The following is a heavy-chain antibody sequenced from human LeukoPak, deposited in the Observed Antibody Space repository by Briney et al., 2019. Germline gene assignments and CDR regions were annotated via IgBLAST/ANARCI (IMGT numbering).Heavy chain of an antibody. CDR2: IVVGSGNT. V-gene: IGHV1-58*01. CDR1: GFTFTSSA. D-gene: IGHD3-10*01. Sequence: GASVKVSCKASGFTFTSSAVQWVRQARGQRLEWIGWIVVGSGNTNYAQKFQERVTITRDMSTSTAYMELSSLRSEDTAVYYCAAAIASGSYYNSYYYYYGMDVWGKGTTVTASS. CDR3: AAAIASGSYYNSYYYYYGMDV. J-gene: IGHJ6*04.